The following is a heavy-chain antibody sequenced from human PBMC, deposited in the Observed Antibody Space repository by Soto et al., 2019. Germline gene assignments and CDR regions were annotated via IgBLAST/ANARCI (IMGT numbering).Heavy chain of an antibody. CDR3: AREYSSGGKNWFDP. Sequence: PGGSLRLSCAASGFTVSSNYMSWVRQAPGKGLEWVSVIYSGGSTYYADSVKGRFTISRDNSKNTLYLQMNSLRAEDTAVYYCAREYSSGGKNWFDPWGQGTLVNVS. D-gene: IGHD6-19*01. CDR2: IYSGGST. CDR1: GFTVSSNY. V-gene: IGHV3-66*01. J-gene: IGHJ5*02.